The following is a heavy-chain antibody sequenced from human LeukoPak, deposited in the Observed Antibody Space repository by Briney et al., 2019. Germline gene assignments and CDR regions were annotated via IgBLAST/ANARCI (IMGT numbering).Heavy chain of an antibody. V-gene: IGHV3-23*01. J-gene: IGHJ4*02. CDR3: APGGTLDY. D-gene: IGHD1-26*01. CDR2: ISGRGDNT. Sequence: GGSLRLSCAASGFTFSSYAMNWVRQAPGKGLEWVSGISGRGDNTYYADSVKDRFTISRDNSKNTLYLQMNSLRAEDTAIYYCAPGGTLDYWGQGTLVTVSS. CDR1: GFTFSSYA.